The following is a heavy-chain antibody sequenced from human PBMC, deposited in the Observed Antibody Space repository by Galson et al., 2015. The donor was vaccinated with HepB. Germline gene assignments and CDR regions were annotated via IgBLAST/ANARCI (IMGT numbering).Heavy chain of an antibody. Sequence: SLRLSCAASGFTFTSYGMHWVRQAPGKGLEWVAVISYDGSNKYYADSVKGRFTISRDNSKNTLYLQMNSLRAEDTAVYYCARDSLRFGESSLNWFDPWGQGTLVTVSS. D-gene: IGHD3-16*02. V-gene: IGHV3-30*03. CDR3: ARDSLRFGESSLNWFDP. J-gene: IGHJ5*02. CDR1: GFTFTSYG. CDR2: ISYDGSNK.